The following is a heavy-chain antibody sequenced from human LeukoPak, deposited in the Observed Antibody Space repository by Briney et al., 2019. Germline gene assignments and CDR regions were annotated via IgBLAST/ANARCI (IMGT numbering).Heavy chain of an antibody. J-gene: IGHJ6*03. Sequence: GGSLRLSCAASGFTFDDYNMHWVRQAPGKGLEWVSLITWNGDSTYYADSVEGRFTISRDNSKNSLYLQMNSLRTEDTALYYYAKDKWLRGYYYYMDVWGKGTTVTVSS. CDR2: ITWNGDST. V-gene: IGHV3-43*01. CDR3: AKDKWLRGYYYYMDV. CDR1: GFTFDDYN. D-gene: IGHD5-12*01.